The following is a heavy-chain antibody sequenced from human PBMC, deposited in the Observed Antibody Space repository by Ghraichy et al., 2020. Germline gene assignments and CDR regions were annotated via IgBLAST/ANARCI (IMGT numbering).Heavy chain of an antibody. Sequence: GGYLRLSCAASGFNFTNACLSWVRQAPGKGLEWVGRIRSKTDGATTDYAAPVKGRFTISRDDSKNMMFLQMNRLKTDDTAVYFCTTDGDDYGDYMGYFDFWGQGSLVTVSS. CDR1: GFNFTNAC. CDR3: TTDGDDYGDYMGYFDF. V-gene: IGHV3-15*01. D-gene: IGHD4-17*01. CDR2: IRSKTDGATT. J-gene: IGHJ4*02.